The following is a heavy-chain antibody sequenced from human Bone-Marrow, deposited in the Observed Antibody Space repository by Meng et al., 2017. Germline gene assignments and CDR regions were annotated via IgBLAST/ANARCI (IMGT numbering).Heavy chain of an antibody. J-gene: IGHJ4*02. CDR3: ARAYGSGSYLRAYYFDY. CDR1: GYTFTGYY. Sequence: VQVVLVGAEVTQAGASVKVSCKASGYTFTGYYMHWVRQAPGQGLEWMGRIDPNSGGTNYAQKFQGRVTMTRDTSISTAYMELSRLRSDDTAVYYCARAYGSGSYLRAYYFDYWGQGTLVTVSS. V-gene: IGHV1-2*06. CDR2: IDPNSGGT. D-gene: IGHD3-10*01.